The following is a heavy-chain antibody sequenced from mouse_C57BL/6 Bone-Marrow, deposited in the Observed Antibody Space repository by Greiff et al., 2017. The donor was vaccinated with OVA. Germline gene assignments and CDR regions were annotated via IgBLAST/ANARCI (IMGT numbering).Heavy chain of an antibody. CDR2: ISDGGSYT. CDR1: GFTFSSYA. CDR3: ARPNWVAWFAY. J-gene: IGHJ3*01. Sequence: EVMLVESGGGLVKPGGSLKLSCAASGFTFSSYAMSWVRQTPEKRLEWVATISDGGSYTYYPDNVKGRFTISRDNAKNNLYLQMSQLKSEDTAMYYCARPNWVAWFAYWGQGTLVTVSA. D-gene: IGHD4-1*01. V-gene: IGHV5-4*03.